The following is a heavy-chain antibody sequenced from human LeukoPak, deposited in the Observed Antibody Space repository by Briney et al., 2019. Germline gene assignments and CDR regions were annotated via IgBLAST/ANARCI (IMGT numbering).Heavy chain of an antibody. CDR1: GGSISSSSYY. CDR2: IYYSGST. J-gene: IGHJ6*03. CDR3: ARQRVYYYYYMDV. V-gene: IGHV4-39*01. Sequence: ETLSLTCTVSGGSISSSSYYWGWIRQLPGKGLEWIGSIYYSGSTYYNPSLKSRVTISVDTSKNQFSLKLSSVTAADTAVYYCARQRVYYYYYMDVWGKGTTVTVSS.